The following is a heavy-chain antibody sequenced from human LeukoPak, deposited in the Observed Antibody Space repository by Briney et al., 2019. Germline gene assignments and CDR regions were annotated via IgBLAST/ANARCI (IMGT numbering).Heavy chain of an antibody. D-gene: IGHD3-10*01. J-gene: IGHJ4*02. CDR2: IYTSGNT. CDR1: GGSISSYY. CDR3: AREVGGSYYGPTDH. V-gene: IGHV4-4*07. Sequence: SETLSLTCTVSGGSISSYYRSWIRQPAGKGLEWIGRIYTSGNTYYNPSLKSRVTISVDTSKNQFSLKLSSVTAADTAMYYCAREVGGSYYGPTDHWGQGTLVTVST.